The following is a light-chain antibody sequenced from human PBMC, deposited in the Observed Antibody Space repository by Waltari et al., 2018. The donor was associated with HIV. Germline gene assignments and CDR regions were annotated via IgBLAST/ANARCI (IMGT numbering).Light chain of an antibody. V-gene: IGLV2-14*03. J-gene: IGLJ1*01. CDR1: SRDVGAYNY. Sequence: HSALTQPASVSGSPGPSLTIPCTGTSRDVGAYNYVSWYQQHPAKAPKLIIYDVTKRPSGVPNRFSGSKSGNTASLTISGLRAEDEADYYCTSYASGSTPCVFGTGTKVTVL. CDR3: TSYASGSTPCV. CDR2: DVT.